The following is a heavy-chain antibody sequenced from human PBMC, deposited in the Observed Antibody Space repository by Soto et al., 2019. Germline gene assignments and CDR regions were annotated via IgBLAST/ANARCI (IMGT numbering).Heavy chain of an antibody. J-gene: IGHJ6*03. V-gene: IGHV3-30*18. D-gene: IGHD3-10*01. Sequence: GGSLRLSCAASGFTFSSYGMHWVRQAPGKGLEWVAVISYDGSNKYYADSVKGRFTISRDNSKNTLYLQMNSLRAEDTAVYYCAKDGYGSDTDYYMDVWGKGTTVTVSS. CDR3: AKDGYGSDTDYYMDV. CDR1: GFTFSSYG. CDR2: ISYDGSNK.